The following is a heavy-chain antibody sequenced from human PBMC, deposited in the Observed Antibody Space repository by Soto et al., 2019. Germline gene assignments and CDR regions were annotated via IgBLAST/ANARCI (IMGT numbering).Heavy chain of an antibody. V-gene: IGHV3-23*01. CDR2: ISANGQGI. D-gene: IGHD4-17*01. CDR1: GFTFSTYA. J-gene: IGHJ4*02. CDR3: AKINDYGDYVPTRSVDY. Sequence: PGGSLRLSCAASGFTFSTYALSWVRQAPGKGLEWVSAISANGQGIYYADSVRGRFTISRDNSKNTIFLHMDSLRAEDTAVYYCAKINDYGDYVPTRSVDYWGQGTLVTVSS.